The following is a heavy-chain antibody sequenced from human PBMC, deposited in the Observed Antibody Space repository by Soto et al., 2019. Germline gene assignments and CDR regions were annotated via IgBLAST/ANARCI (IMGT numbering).Heavy chain of an antibody. CDR1: GFTFSSYA. CDR3: SIGDGEADY. CDR2: ISGSGGGT. D-gene: IGHD3-10*01. Sequence: EVQLLESGGGLVQPGGSLRLYCAACGFTFSSYAIIWVRQPPGKGLEWVSAISGSGGGTYYADSVKGLFTISRDNAKNALYLQMNSLRAEDTAVYYCSIGDGEADYLGQETMVTVSS. V-gene: IGHV3-23*01. J-gene: IGHJ4*02.